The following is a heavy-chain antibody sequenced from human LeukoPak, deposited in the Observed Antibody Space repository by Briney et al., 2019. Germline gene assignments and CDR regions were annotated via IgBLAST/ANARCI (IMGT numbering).Heavy chain of an antibody. CDR1: GFTFSSCT. V-gene: IGHV3-23*01. Sequence: GGSLRLSCAASGFTFSSCTMRWVRQAPGKGLEWVSSISGRTGDTYYADSVKGRFTISRDISKNILYLQMNTLRAEDTAVYYCAKGTTGAPRGIDYWGQGTLVSVSS. CDR2: ISGRTGDT. CDR3: AKGTTGAPRGIDY. J-gene: IGHJ4*02. D-gene: IGHD1-26*01.